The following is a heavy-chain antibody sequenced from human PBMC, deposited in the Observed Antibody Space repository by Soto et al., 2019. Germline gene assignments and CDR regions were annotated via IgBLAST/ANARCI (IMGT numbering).Heavy chain of an antibody. J-gene: IGHJ4*02. CDR1: GGTFNNYV. Sequence: QVQLVQSGAEVKKPGSSVKVSCKASGGTFNNYVSNWVRQAPGQGLEWMGGIIPIFGTANYAQKFQGRVTITADKSTSTAYMELNSLRSEDTAVYYCAGRCDSTSCLAHFDYWGQGTLVTVSS. CDR2: IIPIFGTA. CDR3: AGRCDSTSCLAHFDY. D-gene: IGHD2-2*01. V-gene: IGHV1-69*06.